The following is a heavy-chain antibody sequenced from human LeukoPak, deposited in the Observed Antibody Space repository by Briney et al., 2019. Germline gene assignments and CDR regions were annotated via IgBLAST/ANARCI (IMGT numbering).Heavy chain of an antibody. Sequence: QAGGSLRLSCTASGFTFGDYAMSWVRQAPGKGLEWVSAISGSGGSTYYAASVKGRFTISRDNSKNTLYLQMNSLRAEDTAVYYCAKEIVGATPFFDYWGQGTLVTVSS. CDR1: GFTFGDYA. J-gene: IGHJ4*02. CDR3: AKEIVGATPFFDY. D-gene: IGHD1-26*01. V-gene: IGHV3-23*01. CDR2: ISGSGGST.